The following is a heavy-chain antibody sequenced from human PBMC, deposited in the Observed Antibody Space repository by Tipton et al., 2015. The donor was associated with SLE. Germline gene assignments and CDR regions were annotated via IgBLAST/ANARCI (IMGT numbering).Heavy chain of an antibody. Sequence: SLRLSCAASGFTVSSNYMSWVRQAPGKGLGWVSVIYSGGSTYYADSVKGRFTISRDNSKNTLYLQINSLRAEDTAVYYCARGGPNWGSGGAFDIWGQGTMVTVSS. CDR2: IYSGGST. V-gene: IGHV3-53*01. CDR1: GFTVSSNY. D-gene: IGHD7-27*01. J-gene: IGHJ3*02. CDR3: ARGGPNWGSGGAFDI.